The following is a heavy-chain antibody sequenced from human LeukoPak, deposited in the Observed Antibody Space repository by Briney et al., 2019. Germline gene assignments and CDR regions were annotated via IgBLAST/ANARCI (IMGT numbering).Heavy chain of an antibody. CDR2: ISGSGGST. Sequence: QTGGSLRLSCAASGFTFSSYAMSWVRQAPGKGLEWVSAISGSGGSTYYADSVKGRFTISRDNSKNTLYLQMNSLRAEDTAVYYCAKVKGNGAVAPYYFDYWGQGTLVTVSS. J-gene: IGHJ4*02. D-gene: IGHD6-19*01. CDR1: GFTFSSYA. V-gene: IGHV3-23*01. CDR3: AKVKGNGAVAPYYFDY.